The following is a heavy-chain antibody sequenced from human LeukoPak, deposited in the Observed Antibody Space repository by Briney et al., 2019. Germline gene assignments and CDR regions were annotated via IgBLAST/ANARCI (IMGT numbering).Heavy chain of an antibody. D-gene: IGHD3-10*01. CDR3: ARSYYGSGSYAYYFDY. CDR1: GGSFSGYY. J-gene: IGHJ4*02. Sequence: SETLSLTCAVYGGSFSGYYWSWIRQPPGKGLEWIGEINHSGSTNYNPSLQSRVSVSVDTSKNQFSLKLSSVTAADTAVYYCARSYYGSGSYAYYFDYWGQGTLVTVSS. V-gene: IGHV4-34*01. CDR2: INHSGST.